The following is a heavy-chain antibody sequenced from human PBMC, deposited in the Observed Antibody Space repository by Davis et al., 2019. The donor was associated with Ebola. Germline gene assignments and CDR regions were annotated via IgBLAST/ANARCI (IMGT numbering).Heavy chain of an antibody. D-gene: IGHD1-26*01. Sequence: PGGSLRLSCAVSGFAIRSGYYWSWIRQTPGKGLEWIGSIYNSGTTLYNPSLKSRVTISMDRAKNELSLNLRSVTAADTAVFYCARESRVAAPVYFDYWGQGILVTVPS. J-gene: IGHJ4*02. CDR2: IYNSGTT. CDR3: ARESRVAAPVYFDY. V-gene: IGHV4-38-2*02. CDR1: GFAIRSGYY.